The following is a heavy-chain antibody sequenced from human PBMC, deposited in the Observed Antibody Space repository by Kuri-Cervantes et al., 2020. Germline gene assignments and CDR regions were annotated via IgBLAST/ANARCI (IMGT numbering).Heavy chain of an antibody. CDR1: GGSFSGYY. CDR2: INHSGST. V-gene: IGHV4-34*01. CDR3: ARALSFYDILTGYYRPYYFDY. J-gene: IGHJ4*02. D-gene: IGHD3-9*01. Sequence: GSLRLSCAVYGGSFSGYYWSWIRQPPGKGLEWIGEINHSGSTNYNPSLKSRVTISVDTSKNQFSLKLSSVTAADTAVYYCARALSFYDILTGYYRPYYFDYWAREPWSPSPQ.